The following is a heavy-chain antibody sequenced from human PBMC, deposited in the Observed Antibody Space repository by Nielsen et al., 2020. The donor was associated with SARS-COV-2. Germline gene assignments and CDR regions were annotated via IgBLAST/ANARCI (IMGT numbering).Heavy chain of an antibody. Sequence: WVRQAPGQGLEWMGIINPSGGSTSYAQKFQGRVTMTRDTSTSTVYMELSNLRSEDTAVYYCARGRGSSGWYEQSLVGDYYYYGMDVWGQGTTVTVSS. CDR2: INPSGGST. CDR3: ARGRGSSGWYEQSLVGDYYYYGMDV. V-gene: IGHV1-46*01. J-gene: IGHJ6*02. D-gene: IGHD6-19*01.